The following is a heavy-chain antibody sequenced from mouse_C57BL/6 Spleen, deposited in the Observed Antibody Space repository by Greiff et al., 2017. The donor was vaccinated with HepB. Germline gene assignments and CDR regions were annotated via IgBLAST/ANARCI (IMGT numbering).Heavy chain of an antibody. CDR3: TTGEYYGSSYFDY. J-gene: IGHJ2*01. D-gene: IGHD1-1*01. Sequence: EVQLQQSGAELVRPGASVKLSCTASGFNIKDDYMHWVKQRPEQGLEWIGWIDPENGDTEYASRFQGKATITADTSSNTAYLQLSSLTSEDTAVYYCTTGEYYGSSYFDYWGQGTTLTVSS. V-gene: IGHV14-4*01. CDR2: IDPENGDT. CDR1: GFNIKDDY.